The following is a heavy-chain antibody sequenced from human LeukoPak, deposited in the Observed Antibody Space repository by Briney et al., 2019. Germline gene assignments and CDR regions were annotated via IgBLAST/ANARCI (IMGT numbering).Heavy chain of an antibody. CDR3: AKRPSDYGDYVSYFDY. Sequence: PGGSLRLSCAASGFSFISYGMHWVRQAPGKGLEWEGVISDDGRSKDYADSVKGRFTISRDNSKDTLYLQMNSLRDEDTAVYYCAKRPSDYGDYVSYFDYWGQGTLVTVSS. D-gene: IGHD4-17*01. J-gene: IGHJ4*02. CDR1: GFSFISYG. V-gene: IGHV3-30*18. CDR2: ISDDGRSK.